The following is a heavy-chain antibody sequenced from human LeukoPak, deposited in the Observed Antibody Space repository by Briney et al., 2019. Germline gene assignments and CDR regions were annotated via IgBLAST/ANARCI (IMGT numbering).Heavy chain of an antibody. V-gene: IGHV3-7*01. CDR2: IKQDGSEK. D-gene: IGHD3-3*01. Sequence: GGSLRLSCAASGFTFSSYWMSWVRQAPGKGLEWVANIKQDGSEKYYVDSVKGRFTISRDNAKNSLYLQMNSLRAEDTAVYYCARGPYYDFWRGFTKDYYYYGMDVWGQGTTVTVSS. CDR1: GFTFSSYW. CDR3: ARGPYYDFWRGFTKDYYYYGMDV. J-gene: IGHJ6*02.